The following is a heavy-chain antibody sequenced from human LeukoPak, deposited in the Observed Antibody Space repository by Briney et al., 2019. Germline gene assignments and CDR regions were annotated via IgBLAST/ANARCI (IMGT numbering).Heavy chain of an antibody. CDR2: IFYTGIT. CDR3: ARHSPFDS. V-gene: IGHV4-39*01. CDR1: GGSISSGGYY. Sequence: SQTLSLTCTVSGGSISSGGYYWAWIRQPPGKGLEWLGSIFYTGITYYNPSLRGRVTISVDTSKNQFSLKLSSVTAADTAVYYCARHSPFDSWGQGTLVTVSS. J-gene: IGHJ4*02.